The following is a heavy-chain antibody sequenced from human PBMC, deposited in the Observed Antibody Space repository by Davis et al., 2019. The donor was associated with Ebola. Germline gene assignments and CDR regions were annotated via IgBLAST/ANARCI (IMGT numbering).Heavy chain of an antibody. V-gene: IGHV3-66*01. CDR3: TAVAGTSDY. CDR1: GFTVSSNY. Sequence: GESLKISCPASGFTVSSNYMSWVRQAPGKGLEWVSVIYSGGSTYYADSVKGRFTISRDNSKNTLYLQMNSLKTEDTAVYYCTAVAGTSDYWGQGTLVTVSS. J-gene: IGHJ4*02. CDR2: IYSGGST. D-gene: IGHD6-19*01.